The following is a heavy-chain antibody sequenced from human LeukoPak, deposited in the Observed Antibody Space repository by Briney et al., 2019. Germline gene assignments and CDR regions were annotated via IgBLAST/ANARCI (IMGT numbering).Heavy chain of an antibody. CDR2: INGGGRGT. Sequence: GGSPRLFCVASGFTFNTYAMSWVRQAPGKGPQWVARINGGGRGTYYADSLKGRFTISRDNSKNTLYLQIYNLRPEDTARYYCAKGGLGKEVFDDWGQGAVVTVSS. D-gene: IGHD1-1*01. J-gene: IGHJ4*02. CDR1: GFTFNTYA. V-gene: IGHV3-23*01. CDR3: AKGGLGKEVFDD.